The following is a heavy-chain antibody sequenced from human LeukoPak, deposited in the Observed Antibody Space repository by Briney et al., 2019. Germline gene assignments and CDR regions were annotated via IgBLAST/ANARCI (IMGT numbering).Heavy chain of an antibody. J-gene: IGHJ4*02. CDR1: GFTFSRYT. V-gene: IGHV3-23*01. CDR3: TRDSSGWTFDC. D-gene: IGHD6-19*01. Sequence: PGGSLRLSCAASGFTFSRYTMNWVRQAPGKGLEWVSVFSSSGSTHYADSVKGRFTISRDNSKNTLYLQMDSLRAEDTAVYYCTRDSSGWTFDCWGQGTLVTVSS. CDR2: FSSSGST.